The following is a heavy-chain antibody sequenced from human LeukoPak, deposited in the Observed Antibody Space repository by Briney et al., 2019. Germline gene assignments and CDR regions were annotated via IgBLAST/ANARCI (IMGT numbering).Heavy chain of an antibody. J-gene: IGHJ4*02. D-gene: IGHD3-3*01. CDR2: VDPKDGET. V-gene: IGHV1-69-2*01. CDR3: TTTNVGNSPRDY. CDR1: GYTFDDNY. Sequence: ASVKVSCKASGYTFDDNYMHWVQQAPGKGPEWMGFVDPKDGETVYAEKFQDRVTLSADTSIDTAYMELSSLTSEDTAMCYCTTTNVGNSPRDYWGQGTLVTVSS.